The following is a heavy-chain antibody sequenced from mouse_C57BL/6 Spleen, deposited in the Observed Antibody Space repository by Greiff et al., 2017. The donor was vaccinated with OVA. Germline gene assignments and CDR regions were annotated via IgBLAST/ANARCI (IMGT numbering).Heavy chain of an antibody. V-gene: IGHV1-82*01. Sequence: QVQLKQSGPELVKPGASVKISCKASGYAFSSSWMNWVKQRPGKGLEWIGRIYPGDGDTNYNGKFKGKATLTADKSSSTAYMQLSSLTSEDSAVYFCARSGSSGAWFAYWGQGTLVTVSA. CDR1: GYAFSSSW. D-gene: IGHD1-1*01. J-gene: IGHJ3*01. CDR3: ARSGSSGAWFAY. CDR2: IYPGDGDT.